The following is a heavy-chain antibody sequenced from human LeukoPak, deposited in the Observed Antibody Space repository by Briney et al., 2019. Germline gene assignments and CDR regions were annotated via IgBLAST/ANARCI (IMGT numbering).Heavy chain of an antibody. D-gene: IGHD1-26*01. V-gene: IGHV1-46*01. CDR2: INPSGGST. Sequence: GASVKVSCKASGYTFTSYYMHWVRQAPGQGLEWMGIINPSGGSTSYAQKFQGRVTMNRDTSTSTVYMELSSLRSEDTAVYYCARESVEELPLKAHDAFDIWGQGTMVTVSS. CDR1: GYTFTSYY. J-gene: IGHJ3*02. CDR3: ARESVEELPLKAHDAFDI.